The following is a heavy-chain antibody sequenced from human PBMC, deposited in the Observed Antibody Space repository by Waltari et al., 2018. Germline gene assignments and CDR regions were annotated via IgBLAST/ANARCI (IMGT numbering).Heavy chain of an antibody. V-gene: IGHV4-39*01. CDR3: ARQATDTYYYYYMDV. CDR2: ISYSGST. Sequence: QLQLQESGPGLVKPSETLSLTCTVSGGSISTTTYYWGWIRQPPGKGLEWIGSISYSGSTASNPSPNSRVTMAVDTSKNQFSLKLNSVTDADTAVYYCARQATDTYYYYYMDVWGKGTTVTVSS. CDR1: GGSISTTTYY. J-gene: IGHJ6*03. D-gene: IGHD2-21*02.